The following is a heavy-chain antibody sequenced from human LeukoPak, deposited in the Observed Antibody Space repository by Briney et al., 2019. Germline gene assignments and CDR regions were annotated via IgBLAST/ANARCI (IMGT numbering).Heavy chain of an antibody. D-gene: IGHD2-21*02. CDR2: INPNSGGT. CDR1: GYTFTDYY. CDR3: ARVVVTAIPGFWFDP. V-gene: IGHV1-2*02. J-gene: IGHJ5*02. Sequence: ASVKVSCKASGYTFTDYYMHWVRQAPGQGLEWMGWINPNSGGTNYAQKFQGRVTMTRDTSISTVYMELSSLRSDDTAVYYCARVVVTAIPGFWFDPWGQGTLVTVSS.